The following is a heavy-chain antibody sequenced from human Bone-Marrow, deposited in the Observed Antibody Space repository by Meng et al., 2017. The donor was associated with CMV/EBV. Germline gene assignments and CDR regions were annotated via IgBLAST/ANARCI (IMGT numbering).Heavy chain of an antibody. J-gene: IGHJ6*02. CDR3: HLGTSCYRNYYYYYGMDV. CDR2: IKCDGSEK. Sequence: GGSLRLSCAASGFTFSSSWMHWVCQAPEKGLEWVADIKCDGSEKYYVDSVKGRLTISRDNAKNSLYLQVNSLRAEDMTVYYSHLGTSCYRNYYYYYGMDVWAQGTTVTVSS. CDR1: GFTFSSSW. D-gene: IGHD2-2*01. V-gene: IGHV3-52*01.